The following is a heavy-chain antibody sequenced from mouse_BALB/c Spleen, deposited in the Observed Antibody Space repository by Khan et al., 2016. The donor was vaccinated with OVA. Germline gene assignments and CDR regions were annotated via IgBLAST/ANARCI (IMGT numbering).Heavy chain of an antibody. V-gene: IGHV1-7*01. CDR2: INPSTGYT. D-gene: IGHD1-1*01. Sequence: VQLVESGAELAKPGASVKMSCKASGYTFINYWILWIKQRPGQGLEWIGYINPSTGYTEYNQNFKDKATLTADKSSSTAYMQLSSLTSEDSTVYYCARGGLRWEFDYWGQGTTLTVSS. CDR1: GYTFINYW. CDR3: ARGGLRWEFDY. J-gene: IGHJ2*01.